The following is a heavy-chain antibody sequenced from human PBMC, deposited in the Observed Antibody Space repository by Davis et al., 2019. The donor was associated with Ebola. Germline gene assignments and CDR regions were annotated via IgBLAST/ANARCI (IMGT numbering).Heavy chain of an antibody. Sequence: PGGSLRLSCEASGFTLSNYWMSWVRQAPGQGLEWVASIKQDGSENHYVDSVKGRFTISRDNAKNSLYLQMNSLRPDDTAFYYCARDIGHVGGTVDWGQGTLVTVSS. CDR3: ARDIGHVGGTVD. J-gene: IGHJ4*02. CDR1: GFTLSNYW. CDR2: IKQDGSEN. D-gene: IGHD1-26*01. V-gene: IGHV3-7*03.